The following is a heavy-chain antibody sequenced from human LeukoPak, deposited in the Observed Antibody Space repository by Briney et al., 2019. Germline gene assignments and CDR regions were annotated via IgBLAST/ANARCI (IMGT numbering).Heavy chain of an antibody. CDR2: INPSGGST. CDR1: GYTFTSYY. J-gene: IGHJ4*02. D-gene: IGHD3-16*01. V-gene: IGHV1-46*01. Sequence: ASVKVSCKASGYTFTSYYMHWVRQAPGQGLKWMGIINPSGGSTSYAQKFQGRVTMTRDTSTSTVYMELSSLRSEDTAVYYCARASGYDYVWGSYSDYWGQGTLVTVSS. CDR3: ARASGYDYVWGSYSDY.